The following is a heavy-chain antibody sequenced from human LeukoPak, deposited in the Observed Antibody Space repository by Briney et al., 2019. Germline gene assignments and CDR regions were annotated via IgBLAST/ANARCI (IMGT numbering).Heavy chain of an antibody. CDR3: ARGTLYRGWSYYLDF. V-gene: IGHV4-34*01. D-gene: IGHD6-19*01. Sequence: SETLSLTCAVYGGSFRGYYWSWIREPPGKGLEWMGEINHGGSTNYNPSLNSRVTISVDMSKNRLSLRLRSVTAADTAMYYCARGTLYRGWSYYLDFWGQGSQVTVSS. CDR1: GGSFRGYY. J-gene: IGHJ4*02. CDR2: INHGGST.